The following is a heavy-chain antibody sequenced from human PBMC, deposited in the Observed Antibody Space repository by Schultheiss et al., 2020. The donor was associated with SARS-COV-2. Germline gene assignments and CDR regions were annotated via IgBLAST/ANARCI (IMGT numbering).Heavy chain of an antibody. V-gene: IGHV4-39*07. J-gene: IGHJ4*02. D-gene: IGHD2-2*01. Sequence: SETLSLTCTVSGGSISSSSYYWGWIRQPPGKGLEWIGEINHSGSTNYNASLKSRLSISVDTSKNQFSLRLTSLTAADTALYYCARQPSRTRSGLDYWGQGTLVTVSS. CDR2: INHSGST. CDR3: ARQPSRTRSGLDY. CDR1: GGSISSSSYY.